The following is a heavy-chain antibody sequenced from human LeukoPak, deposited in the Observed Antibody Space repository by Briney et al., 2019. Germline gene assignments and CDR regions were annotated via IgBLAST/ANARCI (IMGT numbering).Heavy chain of an antibody. V-gene: IGHV1-69*01. J-gene: IGHJ4*02. Sequence: GASVKVSCKASGGTFSSYAISWVRQAPGQGLEWMGGIIPIFGTANYAQKFQGRVTITADESTSTAYMELSSLRSEGTAVYYCASHFGVRPFDYWGQGTLVTVSS. CDR2: IIPIFGTA. CDR3: ASHFGVRPFDY. D-gene: IGHD3-10*01. CDR1: GGTFSSYA.